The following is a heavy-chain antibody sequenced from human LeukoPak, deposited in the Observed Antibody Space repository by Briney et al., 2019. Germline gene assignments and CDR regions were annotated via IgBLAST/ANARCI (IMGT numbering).Heavy chain of an antibody. J-gene: IGHJ4*02. CDR2: ISYDGSNT. V-gene: IGHV3-30*03. CDR3: ARGKEPVAGSLSHFDY. Sequence: PGGSLRLSCEASGFTFSSYAMYWVRQAPGKGLEWVATISYDGSNTYYADSVKGRFTISRDNAKNSLYLQMNSLRAEDTAVYYCARGKEPVAGSLSHFDYWGQGTLVTVSS. CDR1: GFTFSSYA. D-gene: IGHD6-19*01.